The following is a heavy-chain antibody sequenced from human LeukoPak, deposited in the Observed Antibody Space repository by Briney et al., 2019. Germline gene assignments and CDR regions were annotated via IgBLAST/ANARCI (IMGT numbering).Heavy chain of an antibody. CDR1: GFTFSSYD. CDR2: IGTAGDT. Sequence: GGSLRLSCAASGFTFSSYDMHWVRQATGKGLEWVSAIGTAGDTYYPGSVKGRFTTSRENAKNSLYLQMNSLRAGDTAVYYCARTSIAAAGTISFDYWGQGTLVTVSS. J-gene: IGHJ4*02. V-gene: IGHV3-13*01. CDR3: ARTSIAAAGTISFDY. D-gene: IGHD6-13*01.